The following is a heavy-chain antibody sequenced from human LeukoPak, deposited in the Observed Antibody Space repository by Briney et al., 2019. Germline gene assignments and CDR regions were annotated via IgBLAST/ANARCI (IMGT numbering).Heavy chain of an antibody. Sequence: ASVKVSCKTSGYTFTVHYMNWVRQAPGQGLEWMGRINPTTGVEKYAQKFQGRITVTRATSTNTAYMELSSLTSDDTAVYYCARLDRNSYYLDVWGQGTTVTVSS. V-gene: IGHV1-2*06. J-gene: IGHJ6*03. CDR2: INPTTGVE. D-gene: IGHD1-1*01. CDR1: GYTFTVHY. CDR3: ARLDRNSYYLDV.